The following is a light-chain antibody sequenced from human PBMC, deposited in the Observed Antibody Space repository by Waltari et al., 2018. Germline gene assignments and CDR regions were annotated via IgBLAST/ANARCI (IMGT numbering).Light chain of an antibody. V-gene: IGKV3-11*01. Sequence: EIVLTQSPATLSLSPGERATLSCRASQSVSSYLAWYQQKPGQAPRLLIDDASNRATGIPARFSGSGAGTDFTLTMSSLEPEDFAVYYCQQRSNWPQLTFGGGTKVEIK. CDR2: DAS. J-gene: IGKJ4*01. CDR1: QSVSSY. CDR3: QQRSNWPQLT.